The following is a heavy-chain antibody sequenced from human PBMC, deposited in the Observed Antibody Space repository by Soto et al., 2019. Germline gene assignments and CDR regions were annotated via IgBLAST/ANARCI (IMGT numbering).Heavy chain of an antibody. Sequence: GGSLRLSCAASGFTFSSHAMSWVRQAPGKGLEWVSAISGSGGSTYYADSVKGRFTISRDNSKNTLYLQMNGLRAEDTAVYYCAKADYNWNYDWFDPWGQGTLVTVSS. J-gene: IGHJ5*02. CDR2: ISGSGGST. V-gene: IGHV3-23*01. D-gene: IGHD1-7*01. CDR3: AKADYNWNYDWFDP. CDR1: GFTFSSHA.